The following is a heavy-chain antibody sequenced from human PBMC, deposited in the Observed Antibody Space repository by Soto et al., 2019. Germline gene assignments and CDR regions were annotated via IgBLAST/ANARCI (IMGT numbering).Heavy chain of an antibody. J-gene: IGHJ6*03. CDR2: ISGSGGST. V-gene: IGHV3-23*01. D-gene: IGHD6-19*01. CDR3: AKVPPYSSGDYYYYYMDV. CDR1: GFTFSSYA. Sequence: EVQLLESGGGLVQPGGSLRLSCAASGFTFSSYAMSWVRQAPGKGLEWVSAISGSGGSTYYADSVKGRFTISRDNSKNTLYLQMNSLRAEDTAVYYCAKVPPYSSGDYYYYYMDVWGKGTTVTVSS.